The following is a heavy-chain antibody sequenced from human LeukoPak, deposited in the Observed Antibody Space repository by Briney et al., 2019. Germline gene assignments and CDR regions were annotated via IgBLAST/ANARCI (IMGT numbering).Heavy chain of an antibody. V-gene: IGHV5-51*01. CDR3: ARHSLRGEGHYFDF. D-gene: IGHD3-10*01. CDR1: GYGFTSYW. Sequence: GEPLKISCLGSGYGFTSYWIAWVRQMPRKGLEWMGIIYPGDSDTRYSPSFQGQVTMAADKSINTAYLQWSSLKASDTAMYYCARHSLRGEGHYFDFWGQGTLVTVSS. J-gene: IGHJ4*02. CDR2: IYPGDSDT.